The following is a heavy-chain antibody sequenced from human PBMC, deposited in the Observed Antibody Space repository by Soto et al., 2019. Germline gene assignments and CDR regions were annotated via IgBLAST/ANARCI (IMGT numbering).Heavy chain of an antibody. Sequence: QVQLVQSGTEVKKPGASVKVSCKASGYTFTNYGISWVRQAPGQGLEWLAWINTYNGHTNYAQKPQGRVTLTTDTSTSTAYMELRSLRSDDTAVYYCARGLLYSSRSTVRFDIWGQGAMVTVPS. CDR1: GYTFTNYG. V-gene: IGHV1-18*01. CDR2: INTYNGHT. CDR3: ARGLLYSSRSTVRFDI. D-gene: IGHD6-13*01. J-gene: IGHJ3*02.